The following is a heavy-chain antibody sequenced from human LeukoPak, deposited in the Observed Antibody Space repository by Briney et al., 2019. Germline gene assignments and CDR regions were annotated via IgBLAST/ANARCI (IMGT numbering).Heavy chain of an antibody. CDR3: ARDRGRYSYGYYY. Sequence: GGSLRLSCAASGFTFSSYEMTWVRQAPGKGLEWVSYISSSGSTIYYADSVKGRFTISRDNAKNSLYLQMNSLRAGDTAVYYCARDRGRYSYGYYYWGQGTLVTVSS. D-gene: IGHD5-18*01. V-gene: IGHV3-48*03. CDR2: ISSSGSTI. CDR1: GFTFSSYE. J-gene: IGHJ4*02.